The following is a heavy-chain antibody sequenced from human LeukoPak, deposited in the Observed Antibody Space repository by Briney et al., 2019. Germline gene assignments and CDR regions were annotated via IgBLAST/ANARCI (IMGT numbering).Heavy chain of an antibody. Sequence: KPGGSLRLSCAASGFTFSDYYMSWIRQAPGKGLEWVAYISSSGSTIYYADSVKGRFTISRDNAKNSLYLQMNSLRAEDTAVYYCARPRGDDFWSGYYPDYWGQGTLVTVSS. CDR2: ISSSGSTI. CDR1: GFTFSDYY. CDR3: ARPRGDDFWSGYYPDY. J-gene: IGHJ4*02. V-gene: IGHV3-11*01. D-gene: IGHD3-3*01.